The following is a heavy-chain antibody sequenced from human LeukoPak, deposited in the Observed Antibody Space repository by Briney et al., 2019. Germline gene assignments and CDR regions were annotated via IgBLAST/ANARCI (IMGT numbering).Heavy chain of an antibody. CDR3: ARQYLRESSWFHKGESDNWFDP. Sequence: SETLSLTCTVSGGSISSSSYYWGWIRQPPGKGLEWIGSIYYSGSTYYNPSLKSRVTISVDTSKNQFSLKLSSVTAADTAVHYCARQYLRESSWFHKGESDNWFDPWGQGTLVTVSS. CDR2: IYYSGST. CDR1: GGSISSSSYY. J-gene: IGHJ5*02. V-gene: IGHV4-39*01. D-gene: IGHD6-13*01.